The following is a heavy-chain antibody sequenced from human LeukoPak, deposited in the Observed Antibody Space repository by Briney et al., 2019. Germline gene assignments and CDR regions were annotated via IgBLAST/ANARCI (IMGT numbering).Heavy chain of an antibody. CDR1: GYTFTGYY. J-gene: IGHJ4*02. CDR2: INPNSGGT. CDR3: ARGQQLASN. D-gene: IGHD6-13*01. V-gene: IGHV1-2*02. Sequence: ASVKVSCKASGYTFTGYYIYWVRQAPGQGLEWMGWINPNSGGTYYAQKFQGRVTMTREMSISTAYMELSRLRSDDTAVYYCARGQQLASNWGQGTLVTVSS.